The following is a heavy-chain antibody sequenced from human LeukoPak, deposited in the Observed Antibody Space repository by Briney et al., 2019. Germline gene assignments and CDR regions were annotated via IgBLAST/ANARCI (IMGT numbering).Heavy chain of an antibody. D-gene: IGHD6-13*01. V-gene: IGHV4-39*07. CDR3: ARSPSWYGGFMDV. CDR2: INHSGST. J-gene: IGHJ6*02. Sequence: PSETLSLTCTVSGGSISTSSYYWSWIRQPPGKGLEWIGEINHSGSTNYNPSLKSRVTISVDTSKNQFSLKLSSVTAADTAVYYCARSPSWYGGFMDVWGQGTTVTVSS. CDR1: GGSISTSSYY.